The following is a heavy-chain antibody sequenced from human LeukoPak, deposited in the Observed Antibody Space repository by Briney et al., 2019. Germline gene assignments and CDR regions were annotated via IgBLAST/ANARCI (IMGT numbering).Heavy chain of an antibody. J-gene: IGHJ4*02. Sequence: GGSLRLSCAASGFTFSSYSMNWGRQAPGKGLEWVSSISSSSSYIYYADSVKGRFTISRDNAKNSLYLQMNSLRAEDTAVYYCARDSEQQLVNPDYWGQGTLVTVSS. CDR2: ISSSSSYI. D-gene: IGHD6-13*01. CDR1: GFTFSSYS. CDR3: ARDSEQQLVNPDY. V-gene: IGHV3-21*01.